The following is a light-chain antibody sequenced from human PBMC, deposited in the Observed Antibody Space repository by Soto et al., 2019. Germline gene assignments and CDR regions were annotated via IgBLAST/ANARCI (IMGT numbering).Light chain of an antibody. CDR3: QVWDVSTVHYV. CDR2: DDS. J-gene: IGLJ1*01. CDR1: NIGSKT. V-gene: IGLV3-21*02. Sequence: SYELTQPPSMSVAPGQTARITCGGNNIGSKTVHWYQQKAGQAPVLVVYDDSDRPSGIPERFSGSNSGNTATLTISRVEAGDEADYYCQVWDVSTVHYVFGTGTKVHRP.